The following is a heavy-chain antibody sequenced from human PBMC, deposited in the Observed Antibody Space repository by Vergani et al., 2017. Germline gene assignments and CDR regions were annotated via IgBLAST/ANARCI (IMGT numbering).Heavy chain of an antibody. V-gene: IGHV3-23*01. CDR3: ARGQWLPTLSFDY. CDR2: ISGSGGDT. J-gene: IGHJ4*02. CDR1: GITFSSHA. Sequence: EVQLLESGGGLVQPGGSLRLSCAASGITFSSHAMSWVRQAPGKGLEWVSAISGSGGDTKCADSVKGRFTISRDNSKNTLYLQMNSLRAEDTAVYYCARGQWLPTLSFDYWGQGTLVTVSS. D-gene: IGHD6-19*01.